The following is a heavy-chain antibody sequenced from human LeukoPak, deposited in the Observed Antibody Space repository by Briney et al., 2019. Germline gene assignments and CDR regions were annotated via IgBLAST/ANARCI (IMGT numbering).Heavy chain of an antibody. CDR2: ISSSSSTI. Sequence: GGSLRLSCAASGFTFSSYSMNWVRQAPGKGLEWVSYISSSSSTIYYADSVKGRFTISRDNAKNSLYLQMNSLRAEGTAVYYCARVGDFWSGYYPDWGQGTLVTVSS. CDR3: ARVGDFWSGYYPD. CDR1: GFTFSSYS. V-gene: IGHV3-48*04. J-gene: IGHJ4*02. D-gene: IGHD3-3*01.